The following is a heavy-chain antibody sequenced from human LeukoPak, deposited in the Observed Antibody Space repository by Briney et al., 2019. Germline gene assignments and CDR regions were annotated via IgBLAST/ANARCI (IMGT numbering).Heavy chain of an antibody. CDR1: GFTFSSYG. CDR3: ARDRRSSGWYYFDY. J-gene: IGHJ4*02. D-gene: IGHD6-19*01. Sequence: PGGSLRLSCAASGFTFSSYGMHWVRQAPGKGLEWVAVISYDGSNKFYADSVKGRFTISRDNSKNTLSLQMNSLRAEDTAVYYCARDRRSSGWYYFDYWGQGTLDSVSS. V-gene: IGHV3-33*01. CDR2: ISYDGSNK.